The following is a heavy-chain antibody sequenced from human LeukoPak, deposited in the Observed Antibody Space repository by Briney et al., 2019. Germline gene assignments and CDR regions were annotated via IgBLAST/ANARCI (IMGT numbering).Heavy chain of an antibody. CDR2: INHSGST. V-gene: IGHV4-34*01. D-gene: IGHD3-22*01. CDR3: ASGTVPNYYDSSGYYSY. Sequence: SETLSLTCAVYGGSFSGYYWSWIRQPPGKGLEWIGEINHSGSTNYNPSLKSRVTISVDTSKNQFSLKLSSVTAADTAVYYCASGTVPNYYDSSGYYSYWGQGTLVTVSS. CDR1: GGSFSGYY. J-gene: IGHJ4*02.